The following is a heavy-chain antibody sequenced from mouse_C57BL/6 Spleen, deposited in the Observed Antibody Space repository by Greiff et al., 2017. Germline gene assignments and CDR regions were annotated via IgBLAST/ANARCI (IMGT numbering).Heavy chain of an antibody. CDR3: ARYYGSSPYYYAMDY. CDR2: IHPNSGST. D-gene: IGHD1-1*01. CDR1: GYTFTSYW. Sequence: QVQLKQPGAELVKPGASVKLSCKASGYTFTSYWMHWVKQRPGQGLEWIGMIHPNSGSTNYNEKFKSKATLTVDKSSSTAYMQLSSLTSEDSAVYYCARYYGSSPYYYAMDYWGQGTSGTVSS. V-gene: IGHV1-64*01. J-gene: IGHJ4*01.